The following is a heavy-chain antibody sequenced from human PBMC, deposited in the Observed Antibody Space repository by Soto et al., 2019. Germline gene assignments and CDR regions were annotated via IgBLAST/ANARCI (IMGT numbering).Heavy chain of an antibody. J-gene: IGHJ4*02. Sequence: EVQLVESGGGLVKPGGSLRLSCAASGFTFSSYSMNWVRQAPGKGLEWVSSISSSSSYIYYAYSVRGRFTISRDNAKNSLYMQLNSLRAEDTAVYYCARDCGSGGSCPAFDYWGQGTLVTVSS. D-gene: IGHD2-15*01. CDR3: ARDCGSGGSCPAFDY. V-gene: IGHV3-21*01. CDR1: GFTFSSYS. CDR2: ISSSSSYI.